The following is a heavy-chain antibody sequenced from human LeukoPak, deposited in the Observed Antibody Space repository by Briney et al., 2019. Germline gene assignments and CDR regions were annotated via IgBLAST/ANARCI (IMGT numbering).Heavy chain of an antibody. D-gene: IGHD5-12*01. CDR1: GGSITSSGDY. CDR3: ARRNTGYDSLGPN. Sequence: SETLSRTCTVSGGSITSSGDYWVWIRQPLGKGLEWIASIYYTGSTYYNPSLKSRVTISADTSRNQFSLKLSSVTAADTAVYYCARRNTGYDSLGPNWGQGTLVTVSS. CDR2: IYYTGST. J-gene: IGHJ4*02. V-gene: IGHV4-39*01.